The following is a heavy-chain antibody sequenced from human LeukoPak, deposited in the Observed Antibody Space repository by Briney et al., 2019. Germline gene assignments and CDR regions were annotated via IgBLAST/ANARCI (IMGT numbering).Heavy chain of an antibody. D-gene: IGHD3-22*01. V-gene: IGHV1-69*05. J-gene: IGHJ4*02. CDR3: AVYDSSGHYYGY. CDR1: GGTFSSYA. CDR2: IIPIFGTA. Sequence: SVKVSCKASGGTFSSYAISWVRQAPGQGLEWMGGIIPIFGTANYAQKFQGRVTITTDESTSTAYMELSSLRSEDTAVYYCAVYDSSGHYYGYWGQGTLVTVSS.